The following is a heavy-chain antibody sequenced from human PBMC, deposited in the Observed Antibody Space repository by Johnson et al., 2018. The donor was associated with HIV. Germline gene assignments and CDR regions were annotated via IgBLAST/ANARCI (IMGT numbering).Heavy chain of an antibody. CDR3: ARGGNRYYNFWSGYYRDAFDI. CDR1: GFTFSSYA. CDR2: ISGSGGSP. Sequence: VQLVESGGGLVQPGGSLRLSCAASGFTFSSYAMSWVRQAPGQGLEWVSAISGSGGSPYYADSVTGRFTISRDNSKNTLYLQMNSLRAEDTAVYYCARGGNRYYNFWSGYYRDAFDIWGQGTMVTVSS. D-gene: IGHD3-3*01. V-gene: IGHV3-23*04. J-gene: IGHJ3*02.